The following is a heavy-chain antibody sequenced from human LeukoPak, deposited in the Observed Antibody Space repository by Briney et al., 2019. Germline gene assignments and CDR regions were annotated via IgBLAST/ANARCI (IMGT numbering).Heavy chain of an antibody. Sequence: SQTLSLTXTVSGGSISSGSYYWSWIRQPAGKGLEWIGRIYTSGSTNYNPSLKSRVTISVDTSKNQFSLKLSSVTAADTAVYYCARAGVRGIYYFDYWGQGTLVTVSS. D-gene: IGHD7-27*01. CDR1: GGSISSGSYY. J-gene: IGHJ4*02. CDR2: IYTSGST. CDR3: ARAGVRGIYYFDY. V-gene: IGHV4-61*02.